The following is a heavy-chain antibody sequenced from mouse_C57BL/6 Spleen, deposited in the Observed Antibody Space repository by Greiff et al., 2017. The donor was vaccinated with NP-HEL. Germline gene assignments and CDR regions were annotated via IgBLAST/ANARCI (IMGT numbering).Heavy chain of an antibody. V-gene: IGHV1-74*01. Sequence: QVQLQQPGAELVKPGASVKVSCKASGYTFTSYWMHWVKQRPGQGLEWIGMIHPSDSDTNYNHKFKGKATLTVDKSSRTSYMQLSSLTSEDSAVYYCAILGKGYWGQGTTLTVSS. CDR3: AILGKGY. CDR2: IHPSDSDT. J-gene: IGHJ2*01. D-gene: IGHD4-1*01. CDR1: GYTFTSYW.